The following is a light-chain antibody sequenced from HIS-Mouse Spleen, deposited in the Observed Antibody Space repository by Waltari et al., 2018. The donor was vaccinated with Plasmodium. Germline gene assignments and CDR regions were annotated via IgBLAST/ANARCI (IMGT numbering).Light chain of an antibody. CDR1: QRVSSN. CDR3: QQYNNWSFT. V-gene: IGKV3-15*01. CDR2: GAS. Sequence: EIVMTQSPATLSVSPGARATLSCRASQRVSSNLAWYQQKPGQAPRLLIYGASTRATVIPARFSGSGSGTEFTLTISSLQSEDFAVYYWQQYNNWSFTFGPGTKVDIK. J-gene: IGKJ3*01.